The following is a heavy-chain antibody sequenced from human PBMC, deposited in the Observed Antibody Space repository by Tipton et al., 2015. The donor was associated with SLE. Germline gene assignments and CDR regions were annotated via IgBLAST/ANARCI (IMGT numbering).Heavy chain of an antibody. D-gene: IGHD4-23*01. CDR2: VDRVGRT. Sequence: TLSLTCAVYGGSLDSYYWSWIRQAPGKGLEWIGEVDRVGRTKYNPSLKSRVIISIDTSKNQISLKLNSVTAADTAVYYCARHISQDYGGKGGWYYYMDVWGKGTTVTVSS. J-gene: IGHJ6*03. CDR3: ARHISQDYGGKGGWYYYMDV. V-gene: IGHV4-34*01. CDR1: GGSLDSYY.